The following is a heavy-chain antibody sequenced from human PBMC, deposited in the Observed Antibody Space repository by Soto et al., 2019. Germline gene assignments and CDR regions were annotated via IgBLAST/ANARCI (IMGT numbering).Heavy chain of an antibody. V-gene: IGHV4-61*01. CDR2: IYYSGST. CDR1: GGSVSSGSYY. Sequence: PSETLSLTCTVSGGSVSSGSYYWSWIRQPPGKGLEWIGYIYYSGSTNYNPSLKSRVTISVDTSKNQFSLKLSSVTAADTAVYYCAREEDCSSTSCYVGAFDIWGQGTMVTVSS. D-gene: IGHD2-2*01. CDR3: AREEDCSSTSCYVGAFDI. J-gene: IGHJ3*02.